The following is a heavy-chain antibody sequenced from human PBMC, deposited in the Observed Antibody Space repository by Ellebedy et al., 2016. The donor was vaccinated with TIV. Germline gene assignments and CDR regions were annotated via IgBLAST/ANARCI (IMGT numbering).Heavy chain of an antibody. V-gene: IGHV3-11*01. Sequence: GGSLRLSXAASGFTFSDYYMSWIRQAPGKGLEWVSYISSSGSTIYYADSVKGRFAISRDNAKNSLYLQMNSLRAEDTAVYYCAREFMGSGYKSPKNLYYYYGMDVWGQGTTVTVSS. J-gene: IGHJ6*02. CDR1: GFTFSDYY. CDR3: AREFMGSGYKSPKNLYYYYGMDV. D-gene: IGHD1-14*01. CDR2: ISSSGSTI.